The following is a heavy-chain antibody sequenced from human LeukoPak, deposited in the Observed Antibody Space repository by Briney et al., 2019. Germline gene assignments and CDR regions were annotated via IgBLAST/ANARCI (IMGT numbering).Heavy chain of an antibody. D-gene: IGHD1-26*01. CDR3: AKDVGKWESLHFFDY. V-gene: IGHV3-74*01. CDR1: GFTFSSYA. Sequence: PGRSLRLSCAASGFTFSSYAMHWVRQAPGKGLVWVSRINSDGSSTSYADSVKGRFTISRDNAKNTLYLQMNSLRGDDTAVYYCAKDVGKWESLHFFDYWGQGTLVTVSS. CDR2: INSDGSST. J-gene: IGHJ4*02.